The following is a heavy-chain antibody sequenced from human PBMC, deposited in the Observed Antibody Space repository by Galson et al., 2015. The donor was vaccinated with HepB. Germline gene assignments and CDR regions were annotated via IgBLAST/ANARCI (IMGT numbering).Heavy chain of an antibody. J-gene: IGHJ3*02. Sequence: SVKVSCKASGGTFSRYAISWVRQAPGQGPEWMGGIIPMFGTPKYAQKFQGRVTITADESTSTAYMELSSLRSEDTAVYYCVSGTYCSSTSCYQTGAFDIWGQGTMVTVSS. CDR1: GGTFSRYA. CDR3: VSGTYCSSTSCYQTGAFDI. CDR2: IIPMFGTP. D-gene: IGHD2-2*01. V-gene: IGHV1-69*13.